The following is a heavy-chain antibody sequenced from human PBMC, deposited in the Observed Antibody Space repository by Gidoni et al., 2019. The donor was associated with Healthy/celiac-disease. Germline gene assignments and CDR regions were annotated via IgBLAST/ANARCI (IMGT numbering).Heavy chain of an antibody. V-gene: IGHV3-73*01. J-gene: IGHJ5*02. CDR1: GFPFSGPS. D-gene: IGHD3-10*01. Sequence: EVQLVESGGGLVQPGGSLKPSGAASGFPFSGPSMPWVRQASGKGLEWVGRIRSKANSYATAYAASVKGRFTISRDDSKNTAYLQMNSLKTEDTAVYYCTRLGGRGVTDNWFDPWGQGTLLTVSS. CDR3: TRLGGRGVTDNWFDP. CDR2: IRSKANSYAT.